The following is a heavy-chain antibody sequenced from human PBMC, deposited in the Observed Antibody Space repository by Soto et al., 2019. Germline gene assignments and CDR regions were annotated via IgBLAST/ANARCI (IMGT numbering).Heavy chain of an antibody. J-gene: IGHJ6*02. CDR1: GYTFTRSG. CDR2: ISSYYGDT. V-gene: IGHV1-18*01. CDR3: AREGVATYYYYGMDI. D-gene: IGHD5-12*01. Sequence: ASVKVSCKASGYTFTRSGISWARQAPGQVPECMGWISSYYGDTIYAQTFQGRVTMTTDTSTSTAYMELRSLRSDDTAFYYCAREGVATYYYYGMDIWGQGTPVTVSS.